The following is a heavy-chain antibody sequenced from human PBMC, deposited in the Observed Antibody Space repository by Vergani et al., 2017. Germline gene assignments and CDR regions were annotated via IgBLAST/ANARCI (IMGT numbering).Heavy chain of an antibody. J-gene: IGHJ4*02. D-gene: IGHD2-8*01. CDR3: AREGYCTNGVCFTLFDV. Sequence: QVQLQESGPGLVKPSETLSLTCTVSGDSISSRNCYWGWIRQPPGKGLEWIGSLFYGATAYYNPSLKSRVTISIDTSTHQFSLNLRSVTAADTAVYYCAREGYCTNGVCFTLFDVWGQGALVTVSS. CDR1: GDSISSRNCY. CDR2: LFYGATA. V-gene: IGHV4-39*07.